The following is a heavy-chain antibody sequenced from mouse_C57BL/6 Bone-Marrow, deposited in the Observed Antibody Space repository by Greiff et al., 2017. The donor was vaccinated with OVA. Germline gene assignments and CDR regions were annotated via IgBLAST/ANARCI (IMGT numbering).Heavy chain of an antibody. D-gene: IGHD2-4*01. CDR2: INPYNGGT. CDR3: GYDYDGWFAY. J-gene: IGHJ3*01. Sequence: VQLKQSGPVLVKPGASVKMSCKASGYTFTDYYMNWVKQSHGKSLEWIGVINPYNGGTSYNQKFKGKATLTVDKSSSTAYMELNSLTSEYSAVYYCGYDYDGWFAYWGQGTLVTVSA. V-gene: IGHV1-19*01. CDR1: GYTFTDYY.